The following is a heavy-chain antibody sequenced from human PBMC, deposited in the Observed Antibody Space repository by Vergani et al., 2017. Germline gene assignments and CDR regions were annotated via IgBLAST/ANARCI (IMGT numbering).Heavy chain of an antibody. D-gene: IGHD3-10*01. CDR2: IYYVGNA. CDR3: GRQNGMLQYLGDRFRCGLDP. V-gene: IGHV4-39*01. J-gene: IGHJ5*02. CDR1: GGTISSSSYR. Sequence: QVQLQESGPGVVKPSETLSLTCTASGGTISSSSYRWAWLRQPPGKELEWIGSIYYVGNADYNPSLESRVTMSVDTSKNQFSLNLISVTAADTAVYFCGRQNGMLQYLGDRFRCGLDPWGQGTLVTVSS.